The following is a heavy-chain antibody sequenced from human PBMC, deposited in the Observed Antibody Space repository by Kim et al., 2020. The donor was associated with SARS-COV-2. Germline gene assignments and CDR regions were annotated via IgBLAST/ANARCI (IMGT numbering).Heavy chain of an antibody. CDR1: GGTFSSYA. Sequence: SVKVSCKASGGTFSSYAISWVRQAPGQGLEWMGGIIPIFGTANYAQKFQGRVTITADESTSTAYMELSSLRSEDTAVYYCARVVRLIVVGYANAFDIWGQGTMVTVSS. D-gene: IGHD2-21*01. CDR2: IIPIFGTA. J-gene: IGHJ3*02. V-gene: IGHV1-69*13. CDR3: ARVVRLIVVGYANAFDI.